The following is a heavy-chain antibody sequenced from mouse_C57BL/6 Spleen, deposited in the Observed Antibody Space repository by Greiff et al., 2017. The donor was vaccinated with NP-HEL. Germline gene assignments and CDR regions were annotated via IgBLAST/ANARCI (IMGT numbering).Heavy chain of an antibody. V-gene: IGHV1-62-2*01. J-gene: IGHJ1*03. CDR3: GRHEGVTTVVADWYFDV. D-gene: IGHD1-1*01. CDR2: FYPGSGSI. Sequence: VQLQESGAELVKPGASVKLSCKASGYTFTEYTIHWVKQRSGQGLEWIGWFYPGSGSIKYNEKFKDKATLTADKSSSTVYMELSRLTSEDSAVYFCGRHEGVTTVVADWYFDVWGTGTTVTVSS. CDR1: GYTFTEYT.